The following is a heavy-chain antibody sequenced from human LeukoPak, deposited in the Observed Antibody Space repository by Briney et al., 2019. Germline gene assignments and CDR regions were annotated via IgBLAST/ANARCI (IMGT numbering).Heavy chain of an antibody. CDR2: ITSSGDKK. CDR3: TPQSSGYAY. D-gene: IGHD5-12*01. V-gene: IGHV3-21*01. Sequence: GGSLRLSCAASGFTFSSYGMHWVRQAPGKGLEWVSAITSSGDKKYSADSVKGRFTISRDNAKNLLFLQMDRLTVEDTAVYYCTPQSSGYAYWGQGTLVTVSS. J-gene: IGHJ4*02. CDR1: GFTFSSYG.